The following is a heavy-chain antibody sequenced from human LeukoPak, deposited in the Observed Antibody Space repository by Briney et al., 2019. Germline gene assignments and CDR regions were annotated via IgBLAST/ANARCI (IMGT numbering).Heavy chain of an antibody. CDR1: RFTFSSYW. D-gene: IGHD1-26*01. V-gene: IGHV3-7*01. CDR3: VGWGLPRDAFDI. J-gene: IGHJ3*02. CDR2: IKQDGSEK. Sequence: PGGSLRLSCAASRFTFSSYWMTWVRQAPGKGLEWVANIKQDGSEKYYVDSVKGRFTISRDNAKNSLYLQMNSLRAQDTAVYYCVGWGLPRDAFDIWGQGTMVTVSS.